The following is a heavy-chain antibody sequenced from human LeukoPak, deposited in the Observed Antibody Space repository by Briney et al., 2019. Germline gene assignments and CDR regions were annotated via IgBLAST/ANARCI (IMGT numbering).Heavy chain of an antibody. D-gene: IGHD3/OR15-3a*01. J-gene: IGHJ6*03. CDR1: GFTFSRYW. CDR2: IKVDGSEK. V-gene: IGHV3-7*01. CDR3: ARAQWTAFDYYYYMDV. Sequence: GGSLRLSCAVSGFTFSRYWMTWVRQAPGKGLEWVANIKVDGSEKYYVGAVKGRFTISRDNAKDSLYLQMNGLRAEDTAIYYCARAQWTAFDYYYYMDVWGKGTTVTVSS.